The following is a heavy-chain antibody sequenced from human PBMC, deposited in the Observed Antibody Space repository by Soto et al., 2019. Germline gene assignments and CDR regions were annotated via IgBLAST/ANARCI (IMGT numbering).Heavy chain of an antibody. V-gene: IGHV3-74*01. CDR2: INSDGSST. CDR1: GFTFSSYW. J-gene: IGHJ4*02. D-gene: IGHD3-22*01. Sequence: GSLRLSCAASGFTFSSYWMHWVRQAPGKGLVWVSRINSDGSSTSYADSVKGRFTISRDNAKNTLYLQMNSLRAEDTAVYYCARGYKYYYDSSGYYSNFDYWGQGTLVTVSS. CDR3: ARGYKYYYDSSGYYSNFDY.